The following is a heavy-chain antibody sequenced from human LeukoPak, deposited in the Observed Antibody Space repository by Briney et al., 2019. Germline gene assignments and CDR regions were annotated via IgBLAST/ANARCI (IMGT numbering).Heavy chain of an antibody. D-gene: IGHD6-19*01. CDR2: IIPIFGTA. J-gene: IGHJ4*02. CDR1: DYTFTNYG. CDR3: VAFIGYSSGRYGLDY. V-gene: IGHV1-69*13. Sequence: ASVKVSCKASDYTFTNYGISWVRQAPGQGLEWMGGIIPIFGTANYAQKFQGRVTITADESTSTAYMELSSLRSEDTAVYYCVAFIGYSSGRYGLDYWGQGTLVTVSS.